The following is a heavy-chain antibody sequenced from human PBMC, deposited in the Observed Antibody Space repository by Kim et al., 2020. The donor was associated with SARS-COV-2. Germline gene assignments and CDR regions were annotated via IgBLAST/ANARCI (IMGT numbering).Heavy chain of an antibody. V-gene: IGHV3-48*04. CDR2: ISTSSSIK. Sequence: GGSLRLSCAASGFIFSNSAMNWVRQAPGKGLEWDSYISTSSSIKYYADPVKGRFTISRDDAKNSVYLQMNSLRAEDTAIYYCATHFSRYGVSRWGQGILV. J-gene: IGHJ4*02. CDR3: ATHFSRYGVSR. CDR1: GFIFSNSA. D-gene: IGHD1-20*01.